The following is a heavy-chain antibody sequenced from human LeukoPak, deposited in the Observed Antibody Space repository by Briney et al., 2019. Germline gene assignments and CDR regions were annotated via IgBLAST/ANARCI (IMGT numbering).Heavy chain of an antibody. J-gene: IGHJ3*02. D-gene: IGHD3-22*01. CDR2: IIPLFGTS. Sequence: GSSVKVSCKTSGGSFSTYGIFSNYAISWVRQAPGQGLEWMGGIIPLFGTSKYAQNFQGRVKISADESTSTAYMELSSLRSEDTALYYCARGSGYHWENAFDIWGQGTMVTVSS. CDR1: GGSFSTYGIFSNYA. V-gene: IGHV1-69*01. CDR3: ARGSGYHWENAFDI.